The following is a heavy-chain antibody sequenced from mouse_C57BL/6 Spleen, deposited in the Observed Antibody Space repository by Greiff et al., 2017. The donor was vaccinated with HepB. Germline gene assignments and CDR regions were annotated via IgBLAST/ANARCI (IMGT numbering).Heavy chain of an antibody. Sequence: VQLQQPGAELVMPGASVKLSCKASGYTFTSYWMHWVKQRPGQGLEWIGEIDPSDSYTNYNQKFKGKSTLTVDKSPSTAYMQLSSLTSEDSAVYYCAQGMATDYWGQGTTLTVSS. CDR1: GYTFTSYW. V-gene: IGHV1-69*01. CDR2: IDPSDSYT. D-gene: IGHD2-3*01. J-gene: IGHJ2*01. CDR3: AQGMATDY.